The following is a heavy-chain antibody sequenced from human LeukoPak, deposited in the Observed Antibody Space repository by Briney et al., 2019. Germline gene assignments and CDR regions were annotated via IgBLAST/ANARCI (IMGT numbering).Heavy chain of an antibody. CDR3: ASDFGVAGLDY. Sequence: GGSLRLSCAASGFTFSSYGMHWVRQAPGKGLEWVAVIWYDGSNKYYADSVRGRFTISRDSSKNTLYLQMNSLRAEDTAVYYCASDFGVAGLDYWGQGTLVTVSS. CDR2: IWYDGSNK. V-gene: IGHV3-33*01. J-gene: IGHJ4*02. D-gene: IGHD3-3*01. CDR1: GFTFSSYG.